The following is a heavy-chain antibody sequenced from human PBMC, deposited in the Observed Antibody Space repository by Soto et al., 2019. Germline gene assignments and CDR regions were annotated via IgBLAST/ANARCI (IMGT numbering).Heavy chain of an antibody. D-gene: IGHD3-10*01. V-gene: IGHV4-59*01. J-gene: IGHJ6*02. Sequence: SETLSLTCTVSGGSISSYYWNWIRQPPGKGLEWIGYIYYSGSTNYNPSLKSRVTISVDTSKNQFSLKLSSVTAADTAVYYCASTPSGSSYYYYYGMDVWGQGTTVTVSS. CDR2: IYYSGST. CDR3: ASTPSGSSYYYYYGMDV. CDR1: GGSISSYY.